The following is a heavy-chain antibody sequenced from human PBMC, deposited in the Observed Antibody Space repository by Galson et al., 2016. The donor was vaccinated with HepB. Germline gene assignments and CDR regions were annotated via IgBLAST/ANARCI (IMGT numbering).Heavy chain of an antibody. Sequence: SLRLSCAASGFTFSTYWMTWVRQAPGKGLECVANINDDGSEKYYPDSVKGRITISRDNAENSLYLQMDSLRAADTALYYCARYRPLYYPERAGYGLAVWGKGTTDTVSS. D-gene: IGHD3-16*01. J-gene: IGHJ6*04. CDR2: INDDGSEK. V-gene: IGHV3-7*01. CDR1: GFTFSTYW. CDR3: ARYRPLYYPERAGYGLAV.